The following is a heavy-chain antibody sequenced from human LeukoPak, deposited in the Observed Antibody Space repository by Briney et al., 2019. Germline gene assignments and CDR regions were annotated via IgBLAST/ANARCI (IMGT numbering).Heavy chain of an antibody. J-gene: IGHJ6*02. D-gene: IGHD6-13*01. CDR1: GFTFSSYE. V-gene: IGHV3-48*03. Sequence: GGSLRLCCAASGFTFSSYEMNWVRQAPGKGLEWVSYISSSGSTIYYADSVKGRFTISRDNAKNSLYLQMNSLRAEDTAVYYCARDSGYSSSWYGYYYGMDVWGQGTTVTVSS. CDR2: ISSSGSTI. CDR3: ARDSGYSSSWYGYYYGMDV.